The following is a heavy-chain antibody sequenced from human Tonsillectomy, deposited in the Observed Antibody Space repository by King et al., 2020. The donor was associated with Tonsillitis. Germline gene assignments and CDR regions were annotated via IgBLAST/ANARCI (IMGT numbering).Heavy chain of an antibody. CDR1: GFTVSSNY. D-gene: IGHD4-17*01. V-gene: IGHV3-66*01. CDR3: ARGVTVTTWGVFDY. CDR2: IYSDGGT. Sequence: VQLVESGGGLVQPGGSLRLSCAASGFTVSSNYMSWVRQAPGKGLEWVSVIYSDGGTHSADSVTGSFTISRGNSKNTLYLKMNSLRAEDTAVYYCARGVTVTTWGVFDYWGQGTLVTVSS. J-gene: IGHJ4*02.